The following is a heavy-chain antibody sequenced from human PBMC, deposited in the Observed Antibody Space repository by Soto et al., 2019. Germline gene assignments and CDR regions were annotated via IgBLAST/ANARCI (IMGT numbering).Heavy chain of an antibody. CDR2: IIPILGIA. J-gene: IGHJ3*02. V-gene: IGHV1-69*02. Sequence: SVKVSCKGSGGTFSRYTISWVRPAPGQGLEWMGRIIPILGIANYAQKFQGRVTITADKSTSTAYMELSSLRSEDTAVYYCARGDYYGSGSYYNDAFDIWGQGTMVTVSS. D-gene: IGHD3-10*01. CDR1: GGTFSRYT. CDR3: ARGDYYGSGSYYNDAFDI.